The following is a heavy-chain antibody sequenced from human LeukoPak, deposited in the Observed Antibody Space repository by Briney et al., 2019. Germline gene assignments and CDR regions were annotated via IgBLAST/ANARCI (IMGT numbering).Heavy chain of an antibody. V-gene: IGHV4-59*08. J-gene: IGHJ5*02. Sequence: SEILSLTCAVYGGSFSGYYWSWIRQPPGKGLEWIGYIYYSGSTNYNPSLKSRVTISVDTSKNQFSLKLSSVTAADTAVYYCARHGDGGNDNWFDPWGQGTLVTVSS. CDR3: ARHGDGGNDNWFDP. CDR1: GGSFSGYY. CDR2: IYYSGST. D-gene: IGHD4-23*01.